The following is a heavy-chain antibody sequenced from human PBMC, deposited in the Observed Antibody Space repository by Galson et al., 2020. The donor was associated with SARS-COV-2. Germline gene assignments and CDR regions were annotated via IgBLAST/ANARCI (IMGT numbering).Heavy chain of an antibody. Sequence: HGESLKISCKGSGYSFTSYWIGWVRQMPGKGLEWMGIIYPGDSDTRYSPSFQGQVTISADKSISTAYLQWSSLKASDTAMYYCATTRSCWYLCASDICGQGTMVTVSS. V-gene: IGHV5-51*01. CDR1: GYSFTSYW. CDR3: ATTRSCWYLCASDI. J-gene: IGHJ3*02. D-gene: IGHD6-19*01. CDR2: IYPGDSDT.